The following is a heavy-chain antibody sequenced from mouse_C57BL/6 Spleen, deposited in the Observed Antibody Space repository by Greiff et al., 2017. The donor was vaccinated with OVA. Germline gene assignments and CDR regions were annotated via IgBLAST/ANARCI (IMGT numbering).Heavy chain of an antibody. D-gene: IGHD3-3*01. Sequence: QVQLQQPGAELVRPGASVTLSCKASGYTFTDYEMPWVKQTPVHGLEWIGDIDPGTGGTAYNQKFKGKAILTADTSSSTAYMELRSLTSEDAAVYYCTSGTPFAYWGQGTLVTVSA. CDR2: IDPGTGGT. J-gene: IGHJ3*01. CDR3: TSGTPFAY. CDR1: GYTFTDYE. V-gene: IGHV1-15*01.